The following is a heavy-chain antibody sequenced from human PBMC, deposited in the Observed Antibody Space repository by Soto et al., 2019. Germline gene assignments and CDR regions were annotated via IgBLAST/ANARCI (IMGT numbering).Heavy chain of an antibody. CDR2: IIPIFGTA. V-gene: IGHV1-69*01. CDR3: AAPGPGIAAAGYYYGMDV. Sequence: QVQLVQSGAEVKKPGSSVKVSCKASGGTFSSYAISWVRQAPGQGLEWMGGIIPIFGTANYAQKFQGRVTMTADESTSTAYMELSSLRSEDTAVYYCAAPGPGIAAAGYYYGMDVWGQGTTVTVSS. J-gene: IGHJ6*02. D-gene: IGHD6-13*01. CDR1: GGTFSSYA.